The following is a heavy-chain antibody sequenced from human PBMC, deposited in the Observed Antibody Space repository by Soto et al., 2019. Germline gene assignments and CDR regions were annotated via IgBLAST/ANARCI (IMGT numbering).Heavy chain of an antibody. CDR1: GFTFSSYA. Sequence: EVQLLEPGGGLVQPGGSLRLSCAASGFTFSSYAMSWVRQAPGKGLEWVSGISGSGAGTYYADSVKGRFTISGDSSKNTLYLQMHSLRDEDTAVYYCAKYSGSGSLDYWGQGTLVTVSS. J-gene: IGHJ4*02. CDR2: ISGSGAGT. V-gene: IGHV3-23*01. D-gene: IGHD3-10*01. CDR3: AKYSGSGSLDY.